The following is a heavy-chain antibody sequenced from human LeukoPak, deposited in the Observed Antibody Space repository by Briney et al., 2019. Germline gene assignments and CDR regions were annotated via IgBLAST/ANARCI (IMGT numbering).Heavy chain of an antibody. J-gene: IGHJ4*02. D-gene: IGHD2-15*01. V-gene: IGHV3-21*01. CDR1: GFTFSSYS. CDR3: AKPYCSGGSCYSLDFDY. Sequence: GGSLRLSCAASGFTFSSYSMNWVRQAPGKGLEWVSSISSSSSYIYYADSVKGRFTISRDNAKNSLYLQMNSLRAEDTAVYYCAKPYCSGGSCYSLDFDYWGQGTLVTVSS. CDR2: ISSSSSYI.